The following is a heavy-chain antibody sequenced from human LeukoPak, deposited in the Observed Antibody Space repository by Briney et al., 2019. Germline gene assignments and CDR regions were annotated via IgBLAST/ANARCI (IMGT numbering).Heavy chain of an antibody. Sequence: GGSLRLSCAAYGLTFTNTYMSWVRQAPGKGLEWVSVIYPGGTTYYADSVRGRFTISRDNSKRTLYLQMNSLRAEDTAVYYCARTSSNYGDYGFDYWGQGTLVSVSS. CDR2: IYPGGTT. V-gene: IGHV3-66*01. D-gene: IGHD4-17*01. J-gene: IGHJ4*02. CDR3: ARTSSNYGDYGFDY. CDR1: GLTFTNTY.